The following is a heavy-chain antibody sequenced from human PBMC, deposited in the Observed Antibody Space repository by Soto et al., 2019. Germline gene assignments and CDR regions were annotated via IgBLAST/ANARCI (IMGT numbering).Heavy chain of an antibody. Sequence: SVKVSCKASGGTFSSYAISWVRQAPGQGLEWMGGIIPIFGTANYAQKFQGRVTITADESTSTAYMELSSLRSEDTAVYYCARGTYNWNDRDSPEYYFDSRGQGTLVTVSP. CDR2: IIPIFGTA. D-gene: IGHD1-20*01. V-gene: IGHV1-69*13. CDR3: ARGTYNWNDRDSPEYYFDS. CDR1: GGTFSSYA. J-gene: IGHJ4*02.